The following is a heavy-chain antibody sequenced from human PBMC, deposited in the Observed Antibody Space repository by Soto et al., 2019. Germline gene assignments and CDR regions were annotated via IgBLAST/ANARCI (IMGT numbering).Heavy chain of an antibody. V-gene: IGHV1-8*01. CDR2: MNPNSGNT. J-gene: IGHJ6*02. D-gene: IGHD3-9*01. CDR1: GYTFTSYD. CDR3: ARVARRYLDWAKPTYYCMHD. Sequence: ASVKVSCKASGYTFTSYDINWVRQAAGQGLEWMGWMNPNSGNTGYAQKFQGRVTMTRNTSISTAYMELSSLRSEDTAVYYCARVARRYLDWAKPTYYCMHDWGQGTTVTVSS.